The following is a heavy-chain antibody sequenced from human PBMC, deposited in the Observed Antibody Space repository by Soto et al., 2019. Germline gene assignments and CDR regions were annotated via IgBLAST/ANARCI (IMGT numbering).Heavy chain of an antibody. CDR2: IKSKTDGGTT. Sequence: GGSLRLSCAASGFTFSNAWMSWVRQAPGKGLEWVGRIKSKTDGGTTDYAAPVKGRFTISRDDSKNTLYLQMNSLKTEDTAVYHCTTDPLMYYDILTGYFRGGLDWFDPWGQGTLVTVSS. CDR3: TTDPLMYYDILTGYFRGGLDWFDP. V-gene: IGHV3-15*01. CDR1: GFTFSNAW. D-gene: IGHD3-9*01. J-gene: IGHJ5*02.